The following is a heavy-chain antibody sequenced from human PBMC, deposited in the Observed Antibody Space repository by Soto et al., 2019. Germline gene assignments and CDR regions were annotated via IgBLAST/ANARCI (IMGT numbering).Heavy chain of an antibody. CDR2: ISSDGTSR. J-gene: IGHJ6*02. D-gene: IGHD4-4*01. CDR3: AKVRVKDYYYYAMDV. CDR1: GFTFSSYG. Sequence: SLRLSCAASGFTFSSYGMHLVRQAPGKGLEWVAVISSDGTSRFYADSVKGRFTISRDNSKNTLYLQMNSLRAEDTAMYYCAKVRVKDYYYYAMDVLGQGTTLTVSS. V-gene: IGHV3-30*18.